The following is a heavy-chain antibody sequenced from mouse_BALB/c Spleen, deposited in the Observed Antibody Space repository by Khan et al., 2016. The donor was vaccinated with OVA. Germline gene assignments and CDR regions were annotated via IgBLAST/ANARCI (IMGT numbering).Heavy chain of an antibody. V-gene: IGHV1-54*01. D-gene: IGHD1-2*01. CDR3: ASSGYGFGAY. J-gene: IGHJ3*01. CDR1: GYAFSDYL. CDR2: INPGSGDT. Sequence: QVQLQQSGAELVRPGTSLKVSCKASGYAFSDYLIEWLKQRPGQGLEWIGMINPGSGDTKYNEKFKAKATLTADKSSRTAYMQLSSLTSDDSAVYFGASSGYGFGAYWGQGTLVTVSA.